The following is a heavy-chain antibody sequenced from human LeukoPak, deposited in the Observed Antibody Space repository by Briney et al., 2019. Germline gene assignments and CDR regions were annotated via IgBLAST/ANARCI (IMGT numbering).Heavy chain of an antibody. V-gene: IGHV3-53*01. CDR1: GFTVSSNH. CDR3: AKGSGELQLPPDAFDI. Sequence: GGSLRLSCAASGFTVSSNHMSWVRQAPGKGLEWVSVIYSGGNTYYADSVKGRFTISRDNSKNTLYLQMNSLRAEDTAVYYCAKGSGELQLPPDAFDIWGQGTMVTVSS. D-gene: IGHD1-26*01. CDR2: IYSGGNT. J-gene: IGHJ3*02.